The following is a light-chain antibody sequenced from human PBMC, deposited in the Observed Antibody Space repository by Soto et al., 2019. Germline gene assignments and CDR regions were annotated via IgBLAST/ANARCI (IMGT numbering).Light chain of an antibody. CDR1: QSVSSSY. CDR3: QQYGSSPPIFT. Sequence: EIVLTQSPGTLSLSPGERATLSCRASQSVSSSYLAWYQQKPGQAPRLLIYGASSRATGIPDRFSGSGSGTDFPLTISRLEPDDFAVYYCQQYGSSPPIFTFGPGTKVDIK. CDR2: GAS. V-gene: IGKV3-20*01. J-gene: IGKJ3*01.